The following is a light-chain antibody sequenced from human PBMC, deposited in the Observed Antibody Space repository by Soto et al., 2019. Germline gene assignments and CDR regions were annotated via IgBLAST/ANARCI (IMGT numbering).Light chain of an antibody. Sequence: QSVLTQPASVSGSPGQSITISCTGTSSDVGAYNFVSWHQQHPGKAPKLMIYNVYDRPSGVSYRFSGSKSGTTASLTISGLEGEDEDDYYCSACTVSRTYVFGSGTKLTVL. CDR2: NVY. CDR1: SSDVGAYNF. V-gene: IGLV2-14*03. CDR3: SACTVSRTYV. J-gene: IGLJ6*01.